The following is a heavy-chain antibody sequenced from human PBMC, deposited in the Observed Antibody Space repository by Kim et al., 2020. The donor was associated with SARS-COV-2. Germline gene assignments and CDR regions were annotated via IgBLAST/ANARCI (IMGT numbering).Heavy chain of an antibody. J-gene: IGHJ3*01. CDR1: GFTFSNYA. Sequence: GGSLRLSCAASGFTFSNYAMSWVRQAPGKGLEWVSDISGSGYNTYYANSVKGRFTISRDIAENTLHLQMNSLRAEDTAVYYCAKDAVTWSSHYSVSGSAYGLWGQGRKGTLP. CDR2: ISGSGYNT. V-gene: IGHV3-23*01. CDR3: AKDAVTWSSHYSVSGSAYGL. D-gene: IGHD3-3*01.